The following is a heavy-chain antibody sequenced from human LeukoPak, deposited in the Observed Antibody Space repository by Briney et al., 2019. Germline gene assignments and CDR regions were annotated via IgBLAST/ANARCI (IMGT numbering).Heavy chain of an antibody. CDR3: ARVGDSGYYLDYYYYMDV. CDR1: GGSISGYY. D-gene: IGHD3-22*01. Sequence: PSETLSLTCTVSGGSISGYYWTWIRQPPGKGLEWIGSIYYSGNTYYNASPKSQVSISLDTSKNQFSLKLSSVTAADTAVYYCARVGDSGYYLDYYYYMDVWGKGTTVTISS. CDR2: IYYSGNT. J-gene: IGHJ6*03. V-gene: IGHV4-59*01.